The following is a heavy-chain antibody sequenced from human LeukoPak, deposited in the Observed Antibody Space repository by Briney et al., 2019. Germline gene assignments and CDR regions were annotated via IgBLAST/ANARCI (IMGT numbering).Heavy chain of an antibody. V-gene: IGHV4-34*01. J-gene: IGHJ5*02. CDR3: ARGQVLRFLEWLLASNWFDP. CDR2: INHSGST. CDR1: GGSFSGYY. D-gene: IGHD3-3*01. Sequence: SETLSLTCAVYGGSFSGYYWSWIRQPPGKGLEWIGEINHSGSTNYNPSLKSRVTISVDTSKNQFSLKLSSVTAADTAVYYCARGQVLRFLEWLLASNWFDPWGQGTLVTVSS.